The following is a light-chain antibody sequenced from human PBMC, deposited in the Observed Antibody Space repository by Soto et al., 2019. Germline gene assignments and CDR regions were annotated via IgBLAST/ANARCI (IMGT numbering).Light chain of an antibody. V-gene: IGKV3D-20*01. CDR3: HQYGNSPSN. CDR2: DAS. CDR1: QSISSNS. J-gene: IGKJ5*01. Sequence: EIVLTQSPSTRSLSPGEGATLSCGASQSISSNSLAWYQQKPGLAPRLLIYDASNRATGIPGRFSGSGSGTDFTLTISRLEPEDVAIYFCHQYGNSPSNFGRGTRLEIK.